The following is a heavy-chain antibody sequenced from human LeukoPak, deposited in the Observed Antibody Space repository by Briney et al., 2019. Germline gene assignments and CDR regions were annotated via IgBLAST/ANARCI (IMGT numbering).Heavy chain of an antibody. J-gene: IGHJ4*02. V-gene: IGHV4-34*01. D-gene: IGHD6-13*01. CDR2: INHSGST. CDR3: ARALWGSWYHSDY. CDR1: GGSFSGCY. Sequence: PSETLSLTCAVYGGSFSGCYWSWIRQPPGKGLEWIGEINHSGSTNYNPSLKSRVTISVDTSKNQFSLKLSSVTAADTAVYYCARALWGSWYHSDYWGQGTLVTVSS.